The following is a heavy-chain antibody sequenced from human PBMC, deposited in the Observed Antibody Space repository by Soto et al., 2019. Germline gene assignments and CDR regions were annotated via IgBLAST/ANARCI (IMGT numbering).Heavy chain of an antibody. CDR1: GFTVSSNY. CDR2: IYSGGST. J-gene: IGHJ6*03. V-gene: IGHV3-66*01. Sequence: EVQLVESGGGLVQPGGSLRLSCAASGFTVSSNYMSWVRQAPGKGLEWVSVIYSGGSTYYADSVKGRFTISRDNSKNTLYLQMNSLRAEDTAVYYCARERGLGGNYYSMDVWGKGTTVTVSS. D-gene: IGHD3-16*01. CDR3: ARERGLGGNYYSMDV.